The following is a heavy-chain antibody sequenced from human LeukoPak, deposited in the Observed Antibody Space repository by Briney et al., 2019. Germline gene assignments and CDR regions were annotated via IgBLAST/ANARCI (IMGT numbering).Heavy chain of an antibody. J-gene: IGHJ4*02. CDR1: GYTFTGYY. Sequence: ASVKVSCKASGYTFTGYYMYWVRQTPGQGLEWMGWINPNGGGTNYAQNFQGRVTMTRDTSIRTAYMELSRLRSDDTALYYCARVRPRIDGSGTSYLRLYYIDYWGQGTLVTVSS. CDR3: ARVRPRIDGSGTSYLRLYYIDY. V-gene: IGHV1-2*02. CDR2: INPNGGGT. D-gene: IGHD3-10*01.